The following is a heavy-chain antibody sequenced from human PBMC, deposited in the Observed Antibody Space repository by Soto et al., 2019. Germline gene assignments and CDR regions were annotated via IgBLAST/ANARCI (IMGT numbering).Heavy chain of an antibody. Sequence: GASVKVSCKASGYTFTSYGISWVRQAPGQGLEWMGWISAYNGNTNYAQKLQGRVTMTTDTSTSTAYMELRSLRSDGTAVYYCALIITMVRGVIITTDAFDIWGQGTMVTVS. V-gene: IGHV1-18*01. CDR2: ISAYNGNT. D-gene: IGHD3-10*01. J-gene: IGHJ3*02. CDR3: ALIITMVRGVIITTDAFDI. CDR1: GYTFTSYG.